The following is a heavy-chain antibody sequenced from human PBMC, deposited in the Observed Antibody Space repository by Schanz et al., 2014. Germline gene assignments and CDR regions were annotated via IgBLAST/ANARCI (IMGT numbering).Heavy chain of an antibody. V-gene: IGHV3-23*04. CDR1: GFSFSSYA. CDR2: MNESHSTI. J-gene: IGHJ2*01. Sequence: EVQLVQSGGGLVQPGGSLRLSCAASGFSFSSYAMGWVRQARGKGLEWVSAMNESHSTIYYADSVRGRFTISRDNAENTLFLQMNSLRAEDTAIYYCAKDAPYPFDLWGRGTLITVSS. CDR3: AKDAPYPFDL.